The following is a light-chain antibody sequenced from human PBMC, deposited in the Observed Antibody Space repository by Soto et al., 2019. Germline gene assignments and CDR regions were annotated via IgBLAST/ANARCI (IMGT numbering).Light chain of an antibody. Sequence: EIVLTQSPATLSLSPGERATLSCRASQSVSSSLVWYQQKPGQAPRXXXXXXYNRATGITARLSGSGSGTDFTLTISSLEPEDFAVYYCQQRGNWPKTFGQGTKVEI. V-gene: IGKV3-11*01. CDR3: QQRGNWPKT. J-gene: IGKJ1*01. CDR2: XXY. CDR1: QSVSSS.